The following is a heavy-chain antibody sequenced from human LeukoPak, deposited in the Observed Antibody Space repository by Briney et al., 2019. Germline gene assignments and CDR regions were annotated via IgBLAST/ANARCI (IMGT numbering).Heavy chain of an antibody. Sequence: GASVKVSCKASGYTFTSYYMHWVRQAPGQGLEWMGIINPSGGSTSYAQKFQGRVTMTRDMSTSTVYMELSSLRSEDTAVYYCARRGITMVRGTYNYYYYMDVWGKGTTVTISS. V-gene: IGHV1-46*01. CDR1: GYTFTSYY. D-gene: IGHD3-10*01. CDR2: INPSGGST. J-gene: IGHJ6*03. CDR3: ARRGITMVRGTYNYYYYMDV.